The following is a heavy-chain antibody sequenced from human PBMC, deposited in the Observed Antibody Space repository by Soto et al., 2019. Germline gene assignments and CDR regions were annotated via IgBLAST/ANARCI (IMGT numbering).Heavy chain of an antibody. D-gene: IGHD1-1*01. CDR1: GFTFSEYY. Sequence: GGSLRLSCAASGFTFSEYYMSWVRQAPGKGLEWVSSISGSSRSRKYADSVRGRFTISRDYAKNSLYLQMNSLRVEDKALYFCARGTRRDGYKVLDSWGQGTLVTVSS. CDR3: ARGTRRDGYKVLDS. V-gene: IGHV3-11*06. CDR2: ISGSSRSR. J-gene: IGHJ4*02.